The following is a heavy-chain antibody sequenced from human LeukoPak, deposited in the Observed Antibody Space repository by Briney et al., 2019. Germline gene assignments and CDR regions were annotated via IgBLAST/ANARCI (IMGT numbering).Heavy chain of an antibody. Sequence: PGGSLRLSCAASGFTFSDYYMSWIRQAPGKGLEWVSYISSSSYTNYADSVKGRFTISRDNAKNSLYLQMNSLRAEDTAVYYCARSVYYDSSGSDYWGQGTLVTVSS. CDR3: ARSVYYDSSGSDY. D-gene: IGHD3-22*01. CDR1: GFTFSDYY. CDR2: ISSSSYT. J-gene: IGHJ4*02. V-gene: IGHV3-11*03.